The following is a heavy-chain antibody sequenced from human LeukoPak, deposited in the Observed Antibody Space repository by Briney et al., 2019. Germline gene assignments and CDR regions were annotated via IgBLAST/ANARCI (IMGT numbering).Heavy chain of an antibody. CDR3: VRDRDSGSYYLDALDI. J-gene: IGHJ3*02. D-gene: IGHD1-26*01. Sequence: GGSLRLSCAASGFTFSSYGMHWVRQAPGKGLEWVAVISYDGSNKYYADSVKGRFTISRDNSKNTLYLQMNSVRAEDTAVYYCVRDRDSGSYYLDALDIWGEGTMVTVSS. V-gene: IGHV3-30*03. CDR1: GFTFSSYG. CDR2: ISYDGSNK.